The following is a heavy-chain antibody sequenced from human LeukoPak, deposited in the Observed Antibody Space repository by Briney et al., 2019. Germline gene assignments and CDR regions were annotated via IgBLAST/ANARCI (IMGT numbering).Heavy chain of an antibody. J-gene: IGHJ6*02. D-gene: IGHD5-12*01. CDR3: AKDMAIGGDSYYGMDD. Sequence: GGSLRLSCAASGFTFDDYAMHWVRQAPGKGLEWVSGISWNSGSIGYADSVKGRFTISRDNAKNSLYLQMNSLRAEDTALYYCAKDMAIGGDSYYGMDDWGQGTTVTVSS. V-gene: IGHV3-9*01. CDR2: ISWNSGSI. CDR1: GFTFDDYA.